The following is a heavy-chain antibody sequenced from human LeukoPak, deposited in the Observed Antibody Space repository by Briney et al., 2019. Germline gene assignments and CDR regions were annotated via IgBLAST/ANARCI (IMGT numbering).Heavy chain of an antibody. D-gene: IGHD1-26*01. J-gene: IGHJ4*02. CDR3: ARDPWAARLEATLPDY. V-gene: IGHV1-2*02. CDR1: GYTFTGYY. CDR2: INPNSGGT. Sequence: ASVKVSCKASGYTFTGYYMHWVRQAPGQGLEWMGWINPNSGGTNYAQKFQGRVTRTRDTSISTAYMELSRLRSDDTAVYYCARDPWAARLEATLPDYWAREPWSPSP.